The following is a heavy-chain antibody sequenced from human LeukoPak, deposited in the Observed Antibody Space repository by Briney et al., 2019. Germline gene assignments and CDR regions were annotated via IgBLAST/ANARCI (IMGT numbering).Heavy chain of an antibody. Sequence: GGSLRLSCAASGFTFSSYWMSWVRQAPGKGLEWVANIKQNGSEKYYVESVKGRFTISRDNAKNSLYLQMNSLRAEDTAVYYCAREGGGWYVHYYVMDVGGEGTTVTVS. CDR3: AREGGGWYVHYYVMDV. V-gene: IGHV3-7*01. CDR1: GFTFSSYW. CDR2: IKQNGSEK. D-gene: IGHD6-19*01. J-gene: IGHJ6*02.